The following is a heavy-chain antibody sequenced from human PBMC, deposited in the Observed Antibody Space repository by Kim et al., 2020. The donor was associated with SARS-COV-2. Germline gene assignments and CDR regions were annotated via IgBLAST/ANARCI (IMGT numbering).Heavy chain of an antibody. CDR2: IYPGDSDT. J-gene: IGHJ6*02. CDR1: GYSFTSYW. Sequence: GESLKISCKGSGYSFTSYWIGWVRQMPGKGLEWMGIIYPGDSDTRYSPSFQGQVTISADKSISTAYLQWSSLKASDTAMYYCASPAPWSDYDSSGSGDYYGMDVWGQGTTVTVSS. CDR3: ASPAPWSDYDSSGSGDYYGMDV. D-gene: IGHD3-22*01. V-gene: IGHV5-51*01.